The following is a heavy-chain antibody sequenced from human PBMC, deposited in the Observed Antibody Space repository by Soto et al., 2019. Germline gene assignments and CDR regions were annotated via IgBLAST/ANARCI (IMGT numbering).Heavy chain of an antibody. J-gene: IGHJ4*02. CDR1: GFTFGDYA. V-gene: IGHV3-49*03. CDR2: IRSKAYGGTT. D-gene: IGHD4-4*01. Sequence: GGSLRLSCTASGFTFGDYAMSWFRQAPGKGLEWVGFIRSKAYGGTTEYAASVKGRFTISRDDSKSIAYLQMNSLKTEDTAVYYCTRAPTVTIYYFDYWGQGTLGTVSS. CDR3: TRAPTVTIYYFDY.